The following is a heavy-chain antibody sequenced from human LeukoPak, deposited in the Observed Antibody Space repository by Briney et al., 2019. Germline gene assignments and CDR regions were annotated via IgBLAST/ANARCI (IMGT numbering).Heavy chain of an antibody. D-gene: IGHD3-3*01. CDR2: ISGSGGST. CDR1: GFTFSDYY. J-gene: IGHJ4*02. V-gene: IGHV3-23*01. Sequence: GGSLRLSCAASGFTFSDYYMSWIRQAPGKGLEWVSAISGSGGSTYYADSVKGRFTISRDNSKNTLYLQMNSLRAEDTAVYYCAKWNDGGIWSGLYPFFDYWGQGTLVTVSS. CDR3: AKWNDGGIWSGLYPFFDY.